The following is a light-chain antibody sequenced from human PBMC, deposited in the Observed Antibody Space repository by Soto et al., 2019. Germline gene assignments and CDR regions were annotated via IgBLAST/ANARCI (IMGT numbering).Light chain of an antibody. CDR3: QQYKSSST. V-gene: IGKV1-5*03. Sequence: DIQMTQAPSSISASVGDRFTITCRASQSVSNYLNWYQQKPGKAPNLLINKASSLQSEVPSRFSGSGSGTEFTLTITSLQPDDFGVYYCQQYKSSSTFGQGTKVDTK. J-gene: IGKJ1*01. CDR2: KAS. CDR1: QSVSNY.